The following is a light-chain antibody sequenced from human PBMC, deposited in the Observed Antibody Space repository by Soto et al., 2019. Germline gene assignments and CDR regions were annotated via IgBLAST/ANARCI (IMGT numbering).Light chain of an antibody. V-gene: IGKV1-5*01. CDR2: DAS. Sequence: DIQMTQSPSILSASVGDRVTITCRASQSISNWLAWDQQKPGRAPKVLIYDASSLQSGVPSRFSGSGSGTEFTLTISSLQPDDIATYYCQQYKSYSYTFCQGTNLEI. CDR1: QSISNW. CDR3: QQYKSYSYT. J-gene: IGKJ2*01.